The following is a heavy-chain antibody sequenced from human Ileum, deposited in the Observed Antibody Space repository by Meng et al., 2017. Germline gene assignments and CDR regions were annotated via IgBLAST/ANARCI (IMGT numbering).Heavy chain of an antibody. V-gene: IGHV1-69*06. CDR2: IIPIFGTA. CDR1: GGTFSSYA. CDR3: AIPDCSSTSCYAGY. Sequence: QWQLVQSGAAVKKPGSSGKVSCEASGGTFSSYAISWVRQAPGQGLEWMGGIIPIFGTANYAQKFQGRVTITADKSTSTAYMELSSLRSEDTAVYYCAIPDCSSTSCYAGYWGQGTLVTVSS. D-gene: IGHD2-2*01. J-gene: IGHJ4*02.